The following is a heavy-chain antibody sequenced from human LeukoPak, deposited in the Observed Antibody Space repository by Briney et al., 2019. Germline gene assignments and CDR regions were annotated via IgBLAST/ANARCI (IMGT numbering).Heavy chain of an antibody. V-gene: IGHV4-38-2*02. CDR2: MYHSGTT. Sequence: SATLSLTCTVSGSSISSGYYWGWIRQPPGKGLEWIGSMYHSGTTNYNPSLKSRVTISVDTSKNQFSVRLTSVTATDTAVYYCARFSVSQAWFDPWGQGTLVTVSS. CDR1: GSSISSGYY. D-gene: IGHD2-8*01. J-gene: IGHJ5*02. CDR3: ARFSVSQAWFDP.